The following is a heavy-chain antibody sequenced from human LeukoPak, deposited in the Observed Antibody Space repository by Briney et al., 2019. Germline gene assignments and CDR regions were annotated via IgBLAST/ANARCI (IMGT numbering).Heavy chain of an antibody. D-gene: IGHD2-15*01. CDR3: ARHRSMAATLGFDP. Sequence: ASVKVSCKASGYTFTSYGISWVRQAPGQGLEWMGWISAYNGNTNYAQKLQGRVTMTTDTSTSTAYMELRSLRSDDTAVYYCARHRSMAATLGFDPWGQGTLVTVSS. CDR1: GYTFTSYG. CDR2: ISAYNGNT. J-gene: IGHJ5*02. V-gene: IGHV1-18*01.